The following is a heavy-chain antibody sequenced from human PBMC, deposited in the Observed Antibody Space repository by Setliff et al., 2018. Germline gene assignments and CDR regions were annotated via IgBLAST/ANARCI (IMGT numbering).Heavy chain of an antibody. Sequence: GASVRLSCAASGFTFSRYWMSWVRQAPGKGLEWVANIKQDGSDTYYMDSVKGRFTISRDNANNSLYLQMNTLRVEDTAVYFCVRLGCSTTSCYYFDYWGQGAQVTVSS. D-gene: IGHD2-2*01. CDR3: VRLGCSTTSCYYFDY. J-gene: IGHJ4*02. CDR2: IKQDGSDT. V-gene: IGHV3-7*01. CDR1: GFTFSRYW.